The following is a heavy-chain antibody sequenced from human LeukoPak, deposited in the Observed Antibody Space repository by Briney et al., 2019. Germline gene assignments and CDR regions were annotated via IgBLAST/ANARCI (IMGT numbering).Heavy chain of an antibody. D-gene: IGHD6-13*01. Sequence: GGSLRLSCAASGFAFSSYWMSWVRQAPGKGLEWVANIKGDGSDKYYLDSLKGRFTVSRDNAKNSLYLQVNSLRADDTAVYYCARGQKLASWGQGTLVSVSS. CDR1: GFAFSSYW. CDR3: ARGQKLAS. J-gene: IGHJ5*02. CDR2: IKGDGSDK. V-gene: IGHV3-7*04.